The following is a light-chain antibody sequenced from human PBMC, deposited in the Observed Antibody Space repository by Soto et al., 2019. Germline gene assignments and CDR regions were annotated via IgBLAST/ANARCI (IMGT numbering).Light chain of an antibody. J-gene: IGKJ1*01. V-gene: IGKV2D-29*01. Sequence: DIVMTQTPISLSVTPGQPTSISCTSSQSLLHSDGKTYLSWYLQKPGQPPQLLLSEVSNRFSGVPDRFSGSGSGTDFTLKISRVEADDVGVYYCLQSLELPRTFGQGTKVEIK. CDR1: QSLLHSDGKTY. CDR2: EVS. CDR3: LQSLELPRT.